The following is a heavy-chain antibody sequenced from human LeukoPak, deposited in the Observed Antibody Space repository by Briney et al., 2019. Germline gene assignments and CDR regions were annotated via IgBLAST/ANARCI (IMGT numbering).Heavy chain of an antibody. Sequence: GGSLRLSCAASGFTFSSYGMHWVRQAPGKGLEWVAVISYDGSNKYYADSVKGRFTISRDNSKNTLYLQMNSLRAEDTAVYYCAKIAAAAGSFDYWGQGTLVTVSS. J-gene: IGHJ4*02. CDR3: AKIAAAAGSFDY. D-gene: IGHD6-13*01. V-gene: IGHV3-30*18. CDR1: GFTFSSYG. CDR2: ISYDGSNK.